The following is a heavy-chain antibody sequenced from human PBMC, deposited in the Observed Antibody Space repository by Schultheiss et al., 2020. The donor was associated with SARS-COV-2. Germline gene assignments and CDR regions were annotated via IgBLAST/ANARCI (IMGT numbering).Heavy chain of an antibody. D-gene: IGHD6-6*01. CDR3: ARFRRYSSSSYYFDY. J-gene: IGHJ4*02. V-gene: IGHV4-34*01. CDR1: GGSFSGYY. Sequence: SETLSLTCAVYGGSFSGYYWGWIRQPPGKGLEWIGEINHSGSTNYNPSLKSRATLSVDTSKNQFSLKLSSVTAADTAVYYCARFRRYSSSSYYFDYWGQGTLVTVSS. CDR2: INHSGST.